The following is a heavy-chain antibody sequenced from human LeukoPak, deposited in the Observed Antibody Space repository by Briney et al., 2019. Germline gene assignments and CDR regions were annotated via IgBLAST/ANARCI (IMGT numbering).Heavy chain of an antibody. D-gene: IGHD3-10*01. CDR2: IYYSGST. CDR3: ARQGLDGFPTQGGAFDS. Sequence: SETLSLTCTVSGGSISSSSYYWGWIRQPPGKGLEWIGSIYYSGSTYYNPPLKSRVTISVDTSKNQFSLKLSSVTAADTAVYYCARQGLDGFPTQGGAFDSWGQGTMVTVSS. J-gene: IGHJ3*02. V-gene: IGHV4-39*01. CDR1: GGSISSSSYY.